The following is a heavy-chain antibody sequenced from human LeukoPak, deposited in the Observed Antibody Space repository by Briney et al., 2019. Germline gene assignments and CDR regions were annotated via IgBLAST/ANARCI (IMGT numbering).Heavy chain of an antibody. Sequence: PSETLSLTCTVSGYSISSGYYWGWIRQPPGKGLEWIGSIYHSRSTYYNPSLKSRVTISVDTSKNQFSLKLSSVTAADTAVYYCARYCSSTSCYFNYWGQGTLVTVSS. CDR3: ARYCSSTSCYFNY. J-gene: IGHJ4*02. CDR2: IYHSRST. V-gene: IGHV4-38-2*02. CDR1: GYSISSGYY. D-gene: IGHD2-2*01.